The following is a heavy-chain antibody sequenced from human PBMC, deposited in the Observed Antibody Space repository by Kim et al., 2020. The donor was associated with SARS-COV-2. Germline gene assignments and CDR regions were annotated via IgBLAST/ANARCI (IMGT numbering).Heavy chain of an antibody. Sequence: GGSRRLSCAASGFTFRSYAMNWVRQAPGKGLEWVSVVTGYGDTYYADSVKGRFTISRDNSKNTLYLQMNTLRAEDTAVYYCAKAMQSVVVGTGYYDVWGRGTLVTVSS. J-gene: IGHJ2*01. CDR3: AKAMQSVVVGTGYYDV. D-gene: IGHD2-2*01. CDR1: GFTFRSYA. V-gene: IGHV3-23*01. CDR2: VTGYGDT.